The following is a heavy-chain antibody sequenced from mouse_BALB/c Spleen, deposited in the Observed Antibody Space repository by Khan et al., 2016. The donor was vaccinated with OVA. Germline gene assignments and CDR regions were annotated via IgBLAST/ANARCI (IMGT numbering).Heavy chain of an antibody. Sequence: VQLQQSGPELVKPGASVKMSCKASGYTFTSYDMHWVKQKPGQGLEWIGYINPYNDYNKFNEKFKGKATLTSDKSSSTAYMELSSLPSEDSAVYYCARGVLGIQTWFAYWGQGTLVTVSA. V-gene: IGHV1S136*01. J-gene: IGHJ3*01. CDR3: ARGVLGIQTWFAY. CDR2: INPYNDYN. CDR1: GYTFTSYD. D-gene: IGHD3-1*01.